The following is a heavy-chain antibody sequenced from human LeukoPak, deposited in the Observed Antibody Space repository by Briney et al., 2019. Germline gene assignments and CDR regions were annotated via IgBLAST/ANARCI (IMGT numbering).Heavy chain of an antibody. CDR1: GFTFSSYS. CDR3: ARVEPVDTAMADAFDI. CDR2: ISSSSSYI. V-gene: IGHV3-21*01. J-gene: IGHJ3*02. D-gene: IGHD5-18*01. Sequence: GGSLRLSCAASGFTFSSYSMNWVRQAPGKGLGWVSSISSSSSYIYYADSVKGRFTISRDNAKNSLYLQMNSLRAEDTAVYYCARVEPVDTAMADAFDIWGQGTMVTVSS.